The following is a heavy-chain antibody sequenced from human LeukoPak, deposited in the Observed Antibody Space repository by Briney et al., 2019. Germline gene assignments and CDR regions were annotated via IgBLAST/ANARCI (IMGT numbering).Heavy chain of an antibody. CDR1: GFTFSTYW. CDR2: INSDGSIT. D-gene: IGHD6-13*01. J-gene: IGHJ3*01. Sequence: GGSLRLSCAASGFTFSTYWMHWVRQVPGKGLVWVSRINSDGSITTYADSVKGRFTISRDNAKSTLYLQMNSLRVEDMAVYYCAGGISATGGGWGQGTMVTVSS. CDR3: AGGISATGGG. V-gene: IGHV3-74*01.